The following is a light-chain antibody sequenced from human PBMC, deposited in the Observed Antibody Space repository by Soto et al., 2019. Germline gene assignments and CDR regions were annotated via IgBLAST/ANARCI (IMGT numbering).Light chain of an antibody. V-gene: IGKV3-20*01. CDR1: QSVSSSY. CDR3: HQYGSSPPVT. Sequence: ENVLTQSTGTLSLSPGETATLSCRASQSVSSSYLAWYQQKPGQAPRLLIYGASSRATGIPDRFSGSGSGTDFTLTISRLEPEDFAMYYCHQYGSSPPVTFCQGTRLEIK. CDR2: GAS. J-gene: IGKJ5*01.